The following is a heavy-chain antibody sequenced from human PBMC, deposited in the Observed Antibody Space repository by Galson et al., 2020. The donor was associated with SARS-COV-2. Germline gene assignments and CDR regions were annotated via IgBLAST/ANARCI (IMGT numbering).Heavy chain of an antibody. Sequence: GESLKISCAASGFTFSSYEMNWVRQAPGKGLEWVSYMRSSGSTTYYADSVKGRLTMSRDSAKNSVYLQMNSLRDEDTAVYYCARGLFWIDYDAGGASGPHFDPWGQGILVAVSS. J-gene: IGHJ5*02. D-gene: IGHD3-3*01. V-gene: IGHV3-48*03. CDR3: ARGLFWIDYDAGGASGPHFDP. CDR2: MRSSGSTT. CDR1: GFTFSSYE.